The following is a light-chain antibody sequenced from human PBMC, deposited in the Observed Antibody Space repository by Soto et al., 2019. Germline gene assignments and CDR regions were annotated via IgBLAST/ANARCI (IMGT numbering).Light chain of an antibody. V-gene: IGKV1-6*01. CDR3: QQSYSTPIT. Sequence: AIQITQSPSSLSASVGDRVTITFRASQGIRIDLGWYQQKPGKAPKLLIYAASTLQTGVPSRFSGSGSGTDFTLTISSLQPEDFATYYCQQSYSTPITFGQGTRLEIK. J-gene: IGKJ5*01. CDR1: QGIRID. CDR2: AAS.